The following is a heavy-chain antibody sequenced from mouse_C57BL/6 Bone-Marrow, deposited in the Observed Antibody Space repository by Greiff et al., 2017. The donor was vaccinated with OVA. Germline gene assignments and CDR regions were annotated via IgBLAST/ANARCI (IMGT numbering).Heavy chain of an antibody. CDR2: TNPGSGGT. D-gene: IGHD1-1*01. Sequence: VQLQQSGAELVRPGTSVKESCKASGYAFTNYLIEWVKQRPGQGLEWIGVTNPGSGGTNYNEKFKGKATLTADKSSSTAYMQLSSLTSEDSAVYFCARSDYYGSTPYWYFDVWGTGTTVTVSS. CDR1: GYAFTNYL. CDR3: ARSDYYGSTPYWYFDV. J-gene: IGHJ1*03. V-gene: IGHV1-54*01.